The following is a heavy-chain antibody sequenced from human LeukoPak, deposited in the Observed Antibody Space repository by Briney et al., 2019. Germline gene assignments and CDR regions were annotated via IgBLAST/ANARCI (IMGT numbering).Heavy chain of an antibody. V-gene: IGHV3-11*01. D-gene: IGHD6-13*01. CDR3: ARDSIRGIGSSWPS. Sequence: PGGSLRLSCAASGFTFSDYYMSWIRQAPGKGLEWVSYISSSGSTIYYADSVKGRFTISRDNAKNSLYLQMNSLRAEDTAVYYCARDSIRGIGSSWPSWGRGTLVPVSS. CDR2: ISSSGSTI. J-gene: IGHJ5*02. CDR1: GFTFSDYY.